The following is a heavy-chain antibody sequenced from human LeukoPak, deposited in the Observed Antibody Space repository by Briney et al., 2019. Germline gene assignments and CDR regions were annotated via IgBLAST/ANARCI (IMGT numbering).Heavy chain of an antibody. CDR3: ARGGILGGDFWSGYYSYYYHGMDV. Sequence: ASVKVSCKASGYTFTSYDINWVRQATGQGLEWMGWMNPNSGNTGYAQKFQARVTMTRNTSISTAYMELSSLRSEDTAVYYCARGGILGGDFWSGYYSYYYHGMDVWGQGTTVTVSS. V-gene: IGHV1-8*01. CDR1: GYTFTSYD. J-gene: IGHJ6*02. CDR2: MNPNSGNT. D-gene: IGHD3-3*01.